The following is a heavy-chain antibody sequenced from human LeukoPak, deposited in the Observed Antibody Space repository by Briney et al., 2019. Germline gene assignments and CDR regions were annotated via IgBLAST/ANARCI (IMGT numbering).Heavy chain of an antibody. V-gene: IGHV4-59*12. CDR1: GGSISSYY. CDR2: IYYSGST. D-gene: IGHD6-13*01. CDR3: ARVFRYSSRYDFDY. J-gene: IGHJ4*02. Sequence: PSETLSLTCSVSGGSISSYYWSWIRQPPGKGLEWIGYIYYSGSTNYNPSLKSRVTISVDTSKNQFSLKLSSVTAADTAVYYCARVFRYSSRYDFDYWGQGTLVTVSS.